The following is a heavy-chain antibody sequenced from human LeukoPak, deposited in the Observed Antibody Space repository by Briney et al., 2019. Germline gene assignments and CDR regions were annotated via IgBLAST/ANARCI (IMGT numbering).Heavy chain of an antibody. Sequence: GGSLRLSCAASGFTFSSYGMHWVRQAPGKGLEWVAAISGSGGSTYYADSVKGRFTISRDNSKNTLYLQMNSLRAEDTAVYYCAKALGLCSGGSCYSLGAFDIWGQGTMVTVSS. CDR3: AKALGLCSGGSCYSLGAFDI. D-gene: IGHD2-15*01. V-gene: IGHV3-23*01. CDR1: GFTFSSYG. CDR2: ISGSGGST. J-gene: IGHJ3*02.